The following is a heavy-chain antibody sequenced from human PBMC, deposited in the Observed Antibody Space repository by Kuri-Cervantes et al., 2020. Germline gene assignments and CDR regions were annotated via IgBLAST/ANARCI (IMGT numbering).Heavy chain of an antibody. CDR3: ASTKWELLNTPPLDY. V-gene: IGHV3-7*01. D-gene: IGHD1-26*01. Sequence: LSLTCAASGFTFSSYWMSWVRQAPGKGLEWVANIKQDGSEKYYVDSVKGRFTISRDNAKNSLYLQMNSLRAEDTAVYYCASTKWELLNTPPLDYWGQGTLVTVSS. J-gene: IGHJ4*02. CDR1: GFTFSSYW. CDR2: IKQDGSEK.